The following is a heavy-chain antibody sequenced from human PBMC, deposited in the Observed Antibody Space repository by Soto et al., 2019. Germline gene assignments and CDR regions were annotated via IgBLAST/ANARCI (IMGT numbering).Heavy chain of an antibody. Sequence: PSETLSLTCTVSGGSISSYYWSWIRQPPGKGLEWIGYIYYSGSTNYNPSLKSRVTISVDTSKNQFSLKLSSVTAADTAVYYCATYFYGDLLDYWGQGTLVTVSS. D-gene: IGHD4-17*01. CDR1: GGSISSYY. V-gene: IGHV4-59*01. J-gene: IGHJ4*02. CDR2: IYYSGST. CDR3: ATYFYGDLLDY.